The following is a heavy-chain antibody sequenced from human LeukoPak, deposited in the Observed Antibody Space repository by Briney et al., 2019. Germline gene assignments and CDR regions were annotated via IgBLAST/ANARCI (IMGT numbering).Heavy chain of an antibody. J-gene: IGHJ4*02. CDR3: GRLGGYCSTTTCYLDY. CDR2: IYPGDSDT. CDR1: GYTFTTYW. Sequence: GESLKISCTGSGYTFTTYWIGWVRHMPGKGLEWMGIIYPGDSDTRYSPSFQGQVTISADKSISTAYLQWSSLKASDTAMYYCGRLGGYCSTTTCYLDYWGQGTLVTVSS. V-gene: IGHV5-51*01. D-gene: IGHD2-2*01.